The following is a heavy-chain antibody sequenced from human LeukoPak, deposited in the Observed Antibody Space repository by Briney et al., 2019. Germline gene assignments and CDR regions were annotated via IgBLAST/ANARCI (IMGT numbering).Heavy chain of an antibody. CDR3: ARGSYYYDSSGPRPVDF. Sequence: GGSLRLSCAASGFTFSSYAMHWVRQAPGKGLEYVAAISSNGGSTYYANSVKGRFTISRDNSKNTLYLQMGSLRAEDMAVYYCARGSYYYDSSGPRPVDFWGQRTLVTVS. CDR1: GFTFSSYA. D-gene: IGHD3-22*01. J-gene: IGHJ4*02. V-gene: IGHV3-64*01. CDR2: ISSNGGST.